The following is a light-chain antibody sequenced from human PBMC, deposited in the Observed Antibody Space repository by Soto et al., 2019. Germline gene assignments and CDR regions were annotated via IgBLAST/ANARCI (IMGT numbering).Light chain of an antibody. Sequence: QSALSQPRSVSGSPGQSVTISCTGTSSDVGGYNYVSWYQQHPGKAPKLMIYDVSKRPSGVPDRVSGSKSGNTASLTISGLQAEDEADYYCCSYAGSYTIVFGTGTKLTVL. V-gene: IGLV2-11*01. CDR2: DVS. CDR1: SSDVGGYNY. J-gene: IGLJ1*01. CDR3: CSYAGSYTIV.